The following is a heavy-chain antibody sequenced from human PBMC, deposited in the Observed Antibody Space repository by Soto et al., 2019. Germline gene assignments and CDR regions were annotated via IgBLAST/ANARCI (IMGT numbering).Heavy chain of an antibody. CDR3: ARYGDYVVAFDI. CDR1: GGTLSSYT. Sequence: GASVKVSCKASGGTLSSYTISWVRQAPGQGLEWMGRIIPILGIANYAQKFQGRVTITADKSTSTAYMELSSLRSEDTAVYYCARYGDYVVAFDIWGQGTMVTVSS. V-gene: IGHV1-69*02. CDR2: IIPILGIA. D-gene: IGHD4-17*01. J-gene: IGHJ3*02.